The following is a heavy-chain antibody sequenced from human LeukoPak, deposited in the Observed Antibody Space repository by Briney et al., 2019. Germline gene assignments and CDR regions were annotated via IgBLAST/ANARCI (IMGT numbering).Heavy chain of an antibody. CDR3: ARDSGSITY. V-gene: IGHV4-4*07. CDR1: GGSIKSHY. J-gene: IGHJ4*02. Sequence: SETLSHTCTVSGGSIKSHYWSWIRQPAGKRLEWIGRIHSSGSTNYNPSLKSRVTMSVDTSKNQFSLRMSSVTAADTAVYYCARDSGSITYWAQGALVTVSS. D-gene: IGHD3-10*01. CDR2: IHSSGST.